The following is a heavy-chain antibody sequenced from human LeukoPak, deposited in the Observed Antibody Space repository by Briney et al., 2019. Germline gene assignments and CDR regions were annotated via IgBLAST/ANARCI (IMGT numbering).Heavy chain of an antibody. CDR1: GFTFSSYS. V-gene: IGHV3-21*01. CDR3: ARGDARRGLRLADYGMVV. Sequence: GGSLRLSCAASGFTFSSYSMNWVRQAPGKGLEWVSSISSSSSYIYYADSVKGRFTISRDNAKNSLYLQMNSLRAEDTAVYYCARGDARRGLRLADYGMVVWGKGTTVTVSS. J-gene: IGHJ6*04. CDR2: ISSSSSYI. D-gene: IGHD3-16*01.